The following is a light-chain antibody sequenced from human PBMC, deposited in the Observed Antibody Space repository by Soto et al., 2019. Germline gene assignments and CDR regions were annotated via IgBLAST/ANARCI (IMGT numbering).Light chain of an antibody. V-gene: IGLV2-14*01. CDR2: EVS. J-gene: IGLJ1*01. Sequence: QSVLTQPASVSGSPGQSITISCTGTNSDVGGYNYVSWYQQHPGKAPELMIYEVSHRPLGVSNRFSGSKSDNTASLTISGLQAEDEADYYCSSYTSISTLYVFGTGTKLTVL. CDR3: SSYTSISTLYV. CDR1: NSDVGGYNY.